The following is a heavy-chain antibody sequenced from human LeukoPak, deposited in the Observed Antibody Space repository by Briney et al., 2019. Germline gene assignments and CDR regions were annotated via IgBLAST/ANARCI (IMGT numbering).Heavy chain of an antibody. D-gene: IGHD3-16*02. J-gene: IGHJ4*02. CDR2: IIPIFGTA. V-gene: IGHV1-69*13. CDR1: GGTFSSYA. CDR3: ARDLAVYDYVWGSYRYTGFDY. Sequence: GASVKVSCKASGGTFSSYAISWVRQAPGQGLEWMGGIIPIFGTANYAQKFQGRVTITADESTSTAYMELSSLRSEDTAVYYCARDLAVYDYVWGSYRYTGFDYWGQGTLVTVSS.